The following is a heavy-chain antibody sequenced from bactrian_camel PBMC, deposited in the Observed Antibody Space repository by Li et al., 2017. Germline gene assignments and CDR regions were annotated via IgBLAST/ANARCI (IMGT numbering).Heavy chain of an antibody. CDR3: AARGPYCYTKLSVRDFTY. Sequence: VQLVESGGGSAQVGGSLRLSCSASADALMYMAWFRQTPGQKREAVAAITTGGSSTMYHDSVKGRFTISRESGKNTVHLQMNNLKPDDSAMYSCAARGPYCYTKLSVRDFTYWGQGTQVTVS. CDR1: ADALMY. D-gene: IGHD2*01. CDR2: ITTGGSST. V-gene: IGHV3S53*01. J-gene: IGHJ6*01.